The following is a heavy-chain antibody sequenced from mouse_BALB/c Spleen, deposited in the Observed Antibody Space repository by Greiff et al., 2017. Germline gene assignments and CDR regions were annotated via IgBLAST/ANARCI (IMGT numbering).Heavy chain of an antibody. V-gene: IGHV1-54*01. CDR3: ARRGAMTSYLDY. CDR2: INPGSGGT. J-gene: IGHJ2*01. Sequence: QVQLQQSGAELVRPGTSVKVSCKASGYAFTNYLIEWVKQRPGQGLEWIGVINPGSGGTNYNEKFKGKATLTADKSSSTAYMQLSSLTSDDSAVYFCARRGAMTSYLDYWGQGTTLTVSS. D-gene: IGHD2-3*01. CDR1: GYAFTNYL.